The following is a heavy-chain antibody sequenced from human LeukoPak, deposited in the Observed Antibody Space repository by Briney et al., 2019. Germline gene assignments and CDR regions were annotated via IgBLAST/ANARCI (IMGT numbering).Heavy chain of an antibody. V-gene: IGHV3-30*18. CDR3: AKAPVSGSRSPLDY. Sequence: GGSLRLSCAASGFTFISYGMHWVRQAPGKGLEWLAVISYDGSDKYYADSVKGRFTISRDNSKNTLFLEMISPRAEDTALYYCAKAPVSGSRSPLDYWGQGTLVTVSS. J-gene: IGHJ4*02. CDR1: GFTFISYG. D-gene: IGHD1-26*01. CDR2: ISYDGSDK.